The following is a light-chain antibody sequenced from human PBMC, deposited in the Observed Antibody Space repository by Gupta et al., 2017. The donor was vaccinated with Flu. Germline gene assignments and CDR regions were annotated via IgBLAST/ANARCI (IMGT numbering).Light chain of an antibody. CDR2: ASS. V-gene: IGKV1-27*01. CDR3: QRYNRAPPA. J-gene: IGKJ4*01. Sequence: VGDRVTRTCRASQNISSYLAWYQQKSRKAPKLLIYASSSLQSGVPSRFSGSGSGTAFTLTIISLQPDDVATYYCQRYNRAPPAFGGGTKVELK. CDR1: QNISSY.